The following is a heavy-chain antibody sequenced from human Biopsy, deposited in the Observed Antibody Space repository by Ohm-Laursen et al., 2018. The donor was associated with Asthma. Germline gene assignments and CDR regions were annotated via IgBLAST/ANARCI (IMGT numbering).Heavy chain of an antibody. V-gene: IGHV1-46*01. CDR3: ARAGALIVGATMGY. CDR2: INPSGGST. J-gene: IGHJ4*02. Sequence: ASVKASCKASGYTFTSYSMHWVRQAPGQGLEWMGIINPSGGSTSYAQKFQGRVTMTRDTSTSTVYMELSSLRSGDTAVYYCARAGALIVGATMGYWGQGTLVTVSS. CDR1: GYTFTSYS. D-gene: IGHD1-26*01.